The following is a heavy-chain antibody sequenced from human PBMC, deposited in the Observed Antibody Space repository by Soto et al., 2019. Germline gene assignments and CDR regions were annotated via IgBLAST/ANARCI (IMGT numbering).Heavy chain of an antibody. CDR1: GFTFSGYG. J-gene: IGHJ3*02. CDR2: ISDDGSSK. CDR3: AKAQPHACDI. V-gene: IGHV3-30*18. Sequence: QVHLVESGGGVVQPGRSLRLSCAVSGFTFSGYGMYWVRQTPGKGPEWVSAISDDGSSKYYADAVKGLFTNSRANSKTTLYLQMKRLSGEDTAGYYCAKAQPHACDIWGQGTMVTVSS.